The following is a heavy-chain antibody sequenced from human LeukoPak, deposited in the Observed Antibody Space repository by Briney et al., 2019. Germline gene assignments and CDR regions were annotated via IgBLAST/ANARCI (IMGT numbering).Heavy chain of an antibody. CDR2: INHSGST. V-gene: IGHV4-34*01. J-gene: IGHJ4*02. CDR3: ARYSSRYCSGGSCPRANFDY. D-gene: IGHD2-15*01. Sequence: SETLSLTCAVYGGSFSGYYWSWIRQPTGKGLEWIGEINHSGSTNYNPSLKSRVTISVDTSKNQFSLKLSSVTAADTAVYYCARYSSRYCSGGSCPRANFDYWGQGTLVTVSS. CDR1: GGSFSGYY.